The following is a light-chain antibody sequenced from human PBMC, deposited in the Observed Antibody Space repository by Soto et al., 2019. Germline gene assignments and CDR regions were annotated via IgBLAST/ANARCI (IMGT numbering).Light chain of an antibody. CDR1: SGHSSYT. Sequence: QPVLTQSPSASASLGASVKLTCTLSSGHSSYTIAWHQQQPEKGPRYLMTLNSDGSHSKGDGIPDRFSGSSSGAERYLSISSLQSEDEADYYCQTWGTGIEVFGGGTKVTGL. J-gene: IGLJ3*02. CDR3: QTWGTGIEV. CDR2: LNSDGSH. V-gene: IGLV4-69*01.